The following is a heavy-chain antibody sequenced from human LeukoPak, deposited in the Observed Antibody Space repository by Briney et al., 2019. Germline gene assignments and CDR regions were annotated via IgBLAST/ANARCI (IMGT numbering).Heavy chain of an antibody. CDR1: GFTFSSYG. D-gene: IGHD3-10*01. V-gene: IGHV3-33*01. Sequence: GGSLRLSCAASGFTFSSYGMHWVRQAPGKGLEWVAVIWYDGSNKYYADSVKGRFTISRDNSKNTLYLQMNSLRAEDTAVYYCAREDGSGSSFYYGMDVWGQGTTVTVSS. J-gene: IGHJ6*02. CDR2: IWYDGSNK. CDR3: AREDGSGSSFYYGMDV.